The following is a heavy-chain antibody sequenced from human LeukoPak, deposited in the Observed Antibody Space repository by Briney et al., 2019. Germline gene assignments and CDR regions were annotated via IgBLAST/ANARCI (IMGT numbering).Heavy chain of an antibody. Sequence: GRSLRLSCAASGFTFSSYAMHWVRQAPGKGLEWVAVISYDGSNKYYADSVKGRFTISRDNSKNTLYLQMNSLRAEDTAVYYCAREGHHRDGNAFDIWGQGTMVTVSS. D-gene: IGHD1-14*01. CDR1: GFTFSSYA. CDR3: AREGHHRDGNAFDI. J-gene: IGHJ3*02. CDR2: ISYDGSNK. V-gene: IGHV3-30-3*01.